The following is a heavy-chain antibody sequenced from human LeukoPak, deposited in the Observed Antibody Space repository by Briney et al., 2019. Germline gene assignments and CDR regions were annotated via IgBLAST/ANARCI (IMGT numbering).Heavy chain of an antibody. D-gene: IGHD6-13*01. CDR2: ISTRGGTI. CDR3: ARDWGAAAGTHFDL. CDR1: GFIFSSVE. V-gene: IGHV3-48*03. Sequence: PGGSLRLSCVVSGFIFSSVEMNWVRQAPGKGLEWISYISTRGGTIYYADSVKGRFTISRDNAKNALYLQMNSLRADDTALYHCARDWGAAAGTHFDLWGQGTLVTVSS. J-gene: IGHJ4*02.